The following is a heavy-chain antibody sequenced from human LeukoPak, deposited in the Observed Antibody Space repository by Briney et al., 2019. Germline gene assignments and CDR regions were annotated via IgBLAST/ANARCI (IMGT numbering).Heavy chain of an antibody. CDR2: IYWDDDK. CDR1: GFALSSSGVS. V-gene: IGHV2-5*02. J-gene: IGHJ1*01. CDR3: VYSNRGAFQH. D-gene: IGHD3-10*01. Sequence: SGPPLVKPTQTLTLTCTFSGFALSSSGVSVGWIRQPPGKALEWLAAIYWDDDKRYSPSLKSRFTITKDTSKNQVVLTMTNMDPVDTARYYCVYSNRGAFQHWGQGTLVAVSS.